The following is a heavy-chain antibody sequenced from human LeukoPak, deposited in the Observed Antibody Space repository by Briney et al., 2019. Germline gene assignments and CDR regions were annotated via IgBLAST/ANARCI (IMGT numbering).Heavy chain of an antibody. CDR2: INPNSGGT. J-gene: IGHJ4*02. CDR3: ARDVEMATIGDFDY. CDR1: GYTFTGYY. D-gene: IGHD5-24*01. Sequence: ASVKVSCKASGYTFTGYYMHWVRQAPGQGLEWMGQINPNSGGTNYAQKFQRRVTMTRDTSISTAYMELSRLRSDDTAAYYCARDVEMATIGDFDYWGQGTLVAVSS. V-gene: IGHV1-2*06.